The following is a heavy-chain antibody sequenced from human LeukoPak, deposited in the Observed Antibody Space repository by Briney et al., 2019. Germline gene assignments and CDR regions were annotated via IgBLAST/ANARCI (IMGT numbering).Heavy chain of an antibody. CDR3: ARVEGYGSRDYFDY. V-gene: IGHV1-69*13. J-gene: IGHJ4*02. Sequence: SVKVSCKASGGTFSSYAISWVRQAPGQGLEWMGGIIPIFGTANYAQKFQGRVTITADESTSTAYMELSSLRSEDTAVYYCARVEGYGSRDYFDYWGQGTLVTVSS. CDR2: IIPIFGTA. D-gene: IGHD3-10*01. CDR1: GGTFSSYA.